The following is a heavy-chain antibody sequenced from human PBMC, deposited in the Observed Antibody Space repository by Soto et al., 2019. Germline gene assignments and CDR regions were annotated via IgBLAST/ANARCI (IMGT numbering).Heavy chain of an antibody. Sequence: GVLRLSWEASGFTCISHARSWVRQAGRKGLQWVSAISGSGGSTYYPDSVNGRFTISRDNTKNTLYLQMNSLRAEDTAVYYSAKDPRPSIAVATPYFQHWGQGTLVTVSS. CDR2: ISGSGGST. J-gene: IGHJ1*01. CDR1: GFTCISHA. CDR3: AKDPRPSIAVATPYFQH. V-gene: IGHV3-23*01. D-gene: IGHD6-19*01.